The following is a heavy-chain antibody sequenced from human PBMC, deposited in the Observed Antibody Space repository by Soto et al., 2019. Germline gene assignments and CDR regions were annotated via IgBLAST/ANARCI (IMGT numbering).Heavy chain of an antibody. CDR1: GYTFTSYY. V-gene: IGHV1-46*01. D-gene: IGHD2-15*01. Sequence: ASVKVSCKASGYTFTSYYMHWVRQAPGQGLEWVGIINPSSGSTTYAQNFQGRVTITADESTSTAYMELSSLRSEDTAVYYCGDCSGGSCKKNGYYYGMDVWGQGTTVTVSS. J-gene: IGHJ6*02. CDR2: INPSSGST. CDR3: GDCSGGSCKKNGYYYGMDV.